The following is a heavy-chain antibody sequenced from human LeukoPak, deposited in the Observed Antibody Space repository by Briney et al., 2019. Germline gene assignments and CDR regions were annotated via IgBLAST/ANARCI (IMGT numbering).Heavy chain of an antibody. CDR2: IYYTGST. D-gene: IGHD1-26*01. V-gene: IGHV4-59*01. CDR1: GGSISSYY. CDR3: ARAGSYRGYFDY. Sequence: SETLSLTCTVTGGSISSYYWSWIRQPPGKGLEWIGYIYYTGSTNYNPSLKSRVTISVDTSKNQFSLKLRSVTAADTAVFYCARAGSYRGYFDYWGQGTLVTVSS. J-gene: IGHJ4*02.